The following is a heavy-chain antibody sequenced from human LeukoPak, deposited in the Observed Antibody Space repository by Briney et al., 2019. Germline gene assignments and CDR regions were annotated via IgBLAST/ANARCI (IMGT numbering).Heavy chain of an antibody. CDR1: GYSFTSYW. Sequence: GESLKISCKGSGYSFTSYWIGWVRQMPGKGLEWMGIIYPGDSDTRYSPSFQGQVTISADKSISTAYLQWSSLKASDTAMYYCARPEGWCSSTSCYTYFQHWGQGTLVTVSS. J-gene: IGHJ1*01. CDR3: ARPEGWCSSTSCYTYFQH. V-gene: IGHV5-51*01. D-gene: IGHD2-2*02. CDR2: IYPGDSDT.